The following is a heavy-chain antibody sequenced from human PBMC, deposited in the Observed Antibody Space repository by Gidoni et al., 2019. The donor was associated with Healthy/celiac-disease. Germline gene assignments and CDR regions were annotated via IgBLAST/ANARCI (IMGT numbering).Heavy chain of an antibody. CDR2: FSAYNGNT. V-gene: IGHV1-18*01. Sequence: QLQLVHSGAAVKTPGASLTVSCKASGYTFTSYGISWLRKAPGQGLEWMGWFSAYNGNTNYAQKLQGRGTRTTDTSTRTAYMELRSLRSDDTAVYYCERAYGSGSYAYWGQGTLVTGSS. D-gene: IGHD3-10*01. CDR1: GYTFTSYG. J-gene: IGHJ4*02. CDR3: ERAYGSGSYAY.